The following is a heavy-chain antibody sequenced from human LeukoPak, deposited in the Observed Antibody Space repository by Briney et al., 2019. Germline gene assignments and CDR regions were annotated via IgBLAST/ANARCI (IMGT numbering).Heavy chain of an antibody. V-gene: IGHV1-18*01. J-gene: IGHJ5*02. CDR3: ARDPMTYYDILTGSDNWFDP. CDR1: GYTFTSYG. Sequence: ASVKVSCKASGYTFTSYGISWVRQAPGQGLEWMGWISAYNGNTNYAQKLQGRVTMTTDTSTSTAYMELRSLRPDDTAVYYCARDPMTYYDILTGSDNWFDPWGQGTLVTVSS. D-gene: IGHD3-9*01. CDR2: ISAYNGNT.